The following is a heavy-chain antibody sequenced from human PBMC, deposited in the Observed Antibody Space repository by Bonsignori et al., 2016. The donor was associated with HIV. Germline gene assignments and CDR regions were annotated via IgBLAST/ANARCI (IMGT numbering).Heavy chain of an antibody. D-gene: IGHD3-10*01. Sequence: WIRQPPGKGLEWVSVIKTKVYRETTAYAASVKDRFTISRDDSKSISYLQMDSLRTDDTGVYYCTSSESGSAFDSFRVWGHGTTVTVSS. CDR2: IKTKVYRETT. V-gene: IGHV3-49*02. J-gene: IGHJ3*01. CDR3: TSSESGSAFDSFRV.